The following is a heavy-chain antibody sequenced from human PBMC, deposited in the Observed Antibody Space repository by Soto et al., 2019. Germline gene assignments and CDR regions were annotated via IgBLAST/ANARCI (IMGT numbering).Heavy chain of an antibody. Sequence: GGSLRLSCTASGFTFGEYAMSWFRQAPGKGLEWVGFIRSKAYGGTTEYAASVKGRFTISRDDSKSIAYLQMNSLKTEDTAVYYCTRVDDFWSAFWGQGTLVTVSS. CDR1: GFTFGEYA. CDR3: TRVDDFWSAF. D-gene: IGHD3-3*01. J-gene: IGHJ4*02. V-gene: IGHV3-49*03. CDR2: IRSKAYGGTT.